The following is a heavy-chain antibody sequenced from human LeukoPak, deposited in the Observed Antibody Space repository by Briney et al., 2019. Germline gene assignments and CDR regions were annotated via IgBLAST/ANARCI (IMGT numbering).Heavy chain of an antibody. CDR1: GYTFTSYG. CDR3: ASLGYCSSTSCYEGDY. J-gene: IGHJ4*02. V-gene: IGHV1-18*01. CDR2: ISAYNGNT. D-gene: IGHD2-2*01. Sequence: ASVRVSCKASGYTFTSYGISWVRQAPGQGREWMGWISAYNGNTNYAQKLQGRVTMTTDTSTSTAYMELRSLRSDDTAVYYCASLGYCSSTSCYEGDYWGQGTLVTVSS.